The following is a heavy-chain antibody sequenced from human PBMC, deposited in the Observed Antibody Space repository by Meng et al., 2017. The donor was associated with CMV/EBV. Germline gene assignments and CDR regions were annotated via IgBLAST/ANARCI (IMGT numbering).Heavy chain of an antibody. CDR3: ARVTAVWGYYFDY. V-gene: IGHV4-30-4*08. CDR2: IYYSGST. CDR1: GGSISSGDYY. D-gene: IGHD3-16*01. Sequence: SETLSLTCTVPGGSISSGDYYWSWIRQPPGKGLEWIGYIYYSGSTYYNPSLKSRVTISVDTSKNQFSLKLSSVTAADTAVYYCARVTAVWGYYFDYWGQGTLVTVSS. J-gene: IGHJ4*02.